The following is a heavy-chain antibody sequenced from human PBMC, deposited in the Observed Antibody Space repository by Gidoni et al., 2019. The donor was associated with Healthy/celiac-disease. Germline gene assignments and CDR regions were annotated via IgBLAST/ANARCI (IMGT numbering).Heavy chain of an antibody. J-gene: IGHJ4*02. V-gene: IGHV3-21*01. CDR2: ISSSSSYI. Sequence: EVQLVESGGGLVKPGGSLRLSCAASGFTFSSYSMNWVRQAPGKGLEWVSSISSSSSYIYYADSVKGLFTISRDNAKNSLYLQMNSLRAEDTAVYYCARDRTIYSSRTFDYWGQGTLVTVSS. CDR3: ARDRTIYSSRTFDY. D-gene: IGHD6-13*01. CDR1: GFTFSSYS.